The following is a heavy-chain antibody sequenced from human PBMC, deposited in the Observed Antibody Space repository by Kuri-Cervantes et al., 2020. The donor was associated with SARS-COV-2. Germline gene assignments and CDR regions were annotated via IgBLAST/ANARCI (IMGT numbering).Heavy chain of an antibody. V-gene: IGHV4-4*02. Sequence: SETLSLTCAVSGGSISSSNWWTWVRQPPGKGLEWIGEIYHSGSTNYNPSLKSRVTMSVDTSKNQFSLKLSSVTAADTAVYYCARTHYATLLDIWGQGTMVTVS. D-gene: IGHD2-2*01. J-gene: IGHJ3*02. CDR1: GGSISSSNW. CDR3: ARTHYATLLDI. CDR2: IYHSGST.